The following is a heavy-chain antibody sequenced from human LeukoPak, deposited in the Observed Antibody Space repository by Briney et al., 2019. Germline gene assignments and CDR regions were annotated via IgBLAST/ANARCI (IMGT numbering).Heavy chain of an antibody. CDR3: ARDRSGSYYY. CDR1: GFTFSNYW. CDR2: INSDGSTT. V-gene: IGHV3-74*01. D-gene: IGHD1-26*01. J-gene: IGHJ4*02. Sequence: GGSLRLSCAASGFTFSNYWMHWVRHAPGKGLVWVSRINSDGSTTSYADSVKGRFTISRDNAKNTLYLQMNSLRVEDTAVYYCARDRSGSYYYWGQGTLVTVSS.